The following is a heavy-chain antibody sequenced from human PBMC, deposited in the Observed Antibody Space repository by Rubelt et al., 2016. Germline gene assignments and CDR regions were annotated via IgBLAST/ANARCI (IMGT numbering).Heavy chain of an antibody. CDR1: NGSISSTTHY. J-gene: IGHJ4*02. CDR3: ARDGPTESPC. D-gene: IGHD4-11*01. Sequence: QLQLQESGPGLVRPSETLSLTCIVSNGSISSTTHYWGWIRQPPGKGPEWIGSIFYGGSTYNNPSLKSRVTISVDTSKNHFSLKLSSVTAADTAVYYCARDGPTESPCWGQGTLVTVSS. V-gene: IGHV4-39*07. CDR2: IFYGGST.